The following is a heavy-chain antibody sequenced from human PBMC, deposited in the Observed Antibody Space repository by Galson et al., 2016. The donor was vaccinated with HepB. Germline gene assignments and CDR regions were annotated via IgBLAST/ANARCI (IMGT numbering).Heavy chain of an antibody. D-gene: IGHD3-10*01. CDR2: INPSGGST. J-gene: IGHJ4*02. CDR3: ASDWGVPATSPGYSFDY. CDR1: GYTFISYY. Sequence: SVKVSCKASGYTFISYYMHWVRQAPGQGLEWMGIINPSGGSTSYAQKFQGRITMTKDTSTTTVYMELSSLRSGDTAVYYCASDWGVPATSPGYSFDYWGQGTLVTVSS. V-gene: IGHV1-46*01.